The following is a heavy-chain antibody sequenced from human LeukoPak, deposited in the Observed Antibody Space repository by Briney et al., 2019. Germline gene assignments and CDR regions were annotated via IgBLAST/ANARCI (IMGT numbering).Heavy chain of an antibody. D-gene: IGHD2-8*01. J-gene: IGHJ4*02. CDR3: TRAGVSVDH. V-gene: IGHV5-51*04. Sequence: GESLKISCKGSGYRFSIDWIAWVRQMPGKGLEGMGVIYPGDSDTRYSPSFQGQVTISDDKPNSTANLQWSSLKASDTAMYYCTRAGVSVDHWGQGTLVTVSS. CDR2: IYPGDSDT. CDR1: GYRFSIDW.